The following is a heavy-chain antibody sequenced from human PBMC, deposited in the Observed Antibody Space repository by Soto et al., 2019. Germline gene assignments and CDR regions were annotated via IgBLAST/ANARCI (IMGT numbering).Heavy chain of an antibody. Sequence: KVSCKASGGTFSSYAISWVRQAPGQGLEWMGGIIPIFGTANYAQKFQGRVTITADKSTSTAYMELSSLRSEDTAVYYCATTSEYIVVVVAATSPGYYYGMDVWGQGTTVTVSS. V-gene: IGHV1-69*06. D-gene: IGHD2-15*01. CDR1: GGTFSSYA. CDR2: IIPIFGTA. J-gene: IGHJ6*02. CDR3: ATTSEYIVVVVAATSPGYYYGMDV.